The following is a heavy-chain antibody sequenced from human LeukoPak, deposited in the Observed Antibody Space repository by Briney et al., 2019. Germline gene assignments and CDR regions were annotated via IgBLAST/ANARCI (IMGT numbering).Heavy chain of an antibody. Sequence: ASVKVSCKVSGYTLTELSMHWVRQAPGKGLEWMGGFDPEDGETIYAQKFQGRVTMTTDTSTSTAYMELRSLRSDDTAVYYCARVSSGASYSSGWYDYFDYWGQGTLVTVSS. V-gene: IGHV1-24*01. CDR1: GYTLTELS. D-gene: IGHD6-19*01. J-gene: IGHJ4*02. CDR3: ARVSSGASYSSGWYDYFDY. CDR2: FDPEDGET.